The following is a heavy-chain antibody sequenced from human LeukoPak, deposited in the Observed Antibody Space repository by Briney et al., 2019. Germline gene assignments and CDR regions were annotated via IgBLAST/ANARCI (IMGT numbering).Heavy chain of an antibody. CDR1: GYTFIGYY. CDR3: ARGSIVGATFDYFDY. J-gene: IGHJ4*02. D-gene: IGHD1-26*01. CDR2: INPNGGVT. Sequence: GASVKVSCKASGYTFIGYYMHWVRQAPGQGLEWMGWINPNGGVTNYAQRFQGRVTMTRDTSISTAYMELSRLRSDDTAVYYCARGSIVGATFDYFDYWGQGTLVTVSS. V-gene: IGHV1-2*02.